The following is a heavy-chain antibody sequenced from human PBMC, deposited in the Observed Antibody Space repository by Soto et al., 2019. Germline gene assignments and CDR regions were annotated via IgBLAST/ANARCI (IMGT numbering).Heavy chain of an antibody. V-gene: IGHV3-48*01. CDR3: ARCEAPRGYSYGTNWYFDL. Sequence: GGSLRLSCAASGFTFSSYSMNWVRQAPGKGLEWVSYISSSSSTIYYADSVKGRFTISRDNAKNSLYLQMNSLRAEDTAVYYCARCEAPRGYSYGTNWYFDLWGRGTLVTVSS. D-gene: IGHD5-18*01. J-gene: IGHJ2*01. CDR1: GFTFSSYS. CDR2: ISSSSSTI.